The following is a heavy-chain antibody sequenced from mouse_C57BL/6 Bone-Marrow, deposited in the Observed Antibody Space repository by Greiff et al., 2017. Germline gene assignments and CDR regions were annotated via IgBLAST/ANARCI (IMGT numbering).Heavy chain of an antibody. D-gene: IGHD1-1*01. J-gene: IGHJ4*01. Sequence: EVQLQESGPELVKPGASVKISCKASGYSFTDYNMNWVQQSTGKSLEWIGVINPNYGTTSYNQKFKGKATLTVDQSSSTAYMQLNSLTSEDSAVYYCARRYFYYYGSSLYYARDYCGQGTSVTVSS. CDR2: INPNYGTT. V-gene: IGHV1-39*01. CDR1: GYSFTDYN. CDR3: ARRYFYYYGSSLYYARDY.